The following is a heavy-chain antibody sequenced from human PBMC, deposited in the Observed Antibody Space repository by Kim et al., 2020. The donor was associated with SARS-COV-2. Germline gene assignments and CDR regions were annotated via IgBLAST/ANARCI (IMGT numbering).Heavy chain of an antibody. CDR2: IYHSGST. D-gene: IGHD3-9*01. CDR3: ARAGWYYDILTGYYKGKDYYYGMDV. Sequence: SETLSLTCAVSGGSISSSNWWSWVRQPPGKGLEWIGEIYHSGSTNYNPSLKSRVTISVDKSKNQFSLKLSSVTAADTAVYYCARAGWYYDILTGYYKGKDYYYGMDVWGQGTTVTVSS. J-gene: IGHJ6*02. CDR1: GGSISSSNW. V-gene: IGHV4-4*02.